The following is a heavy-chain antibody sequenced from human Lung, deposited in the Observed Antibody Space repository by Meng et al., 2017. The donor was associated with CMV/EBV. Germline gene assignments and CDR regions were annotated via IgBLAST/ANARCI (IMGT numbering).Heavy chain of an antibody. CDR2: IYSGGIT. CDR1: GFTVSSNY. CDR3: ARDRRGDSSGYVFGTGYFAL. Sequence: GESLKISCAASGFTVSSNYMNWVRQAPGKGLEWVSVIYSGGITYYADSVKGRFTISRDNSKNTLYLQMNSLRAEDTAVYYCARDRRGDSSGYVFGTGYFALWGRGTLVTFSS. D-gene: IGHD3-22*01. J-gene: IGHJ2*01. V-gene: IGHV3-53*01.